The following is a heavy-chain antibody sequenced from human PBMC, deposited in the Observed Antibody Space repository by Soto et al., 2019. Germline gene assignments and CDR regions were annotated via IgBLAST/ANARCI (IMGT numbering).Heavy chain of an antibody. CDR3: AKDYYDSSGYYPPALLFDY. V-gene: IGHV1-3*01. J-gene: IGHJ4*02. CDR1: GYTFTSYA. Sequence: QVQLVQSGAEVKKPGASVKVSCKVSGYTFTSYAMHWVRQAPGQRLEWMGWINAGNGNTKYSQKFQGRVNITRDTSASTAYMELSSLRSEDTAVYYCAKDYYDSSGYYPPALLFDYWGQGTLVTVSS. CDR2: INAGNGNT. D-gene: IGHD3-22*01.